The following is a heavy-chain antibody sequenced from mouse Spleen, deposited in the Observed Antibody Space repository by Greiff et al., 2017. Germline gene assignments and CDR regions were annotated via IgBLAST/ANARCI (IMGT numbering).Heavy chain of an antibody. J-gene: IGHJ3*01. CDR1: GYTFTSYW. CDR3: AKGDYYGSGGFAY. CDR2: IHPNSGST. V-gene: IGHV1-64*01. Sequence: QVHVKQPGAELVKPGASVKLSCKASGYTFTSYWMHWVKQRPGQGLEWIGMIHPNSGSTNYNEKFTSKATLTVDKSSSTAYMQLSSLTSEDSAVYYCAKGDYYGSGGFAYWGQGTLVTVSA. D-gene: IGHD1-1*01.